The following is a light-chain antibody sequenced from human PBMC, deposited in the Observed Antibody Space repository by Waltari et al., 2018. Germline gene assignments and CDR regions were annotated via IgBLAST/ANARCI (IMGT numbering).Light chain of an antibody. J-gene: IGKJ1*01. CDR3: QNHERLPAT. V-gene: IGKV3-20*01. CDR1: QSIGKY. CDR2: AAF. Sequence: VLTPSSGTLSLCQGESVTCSCRASQSIGKYLVWYQQRPGQAPRLLIYAAFTRATGIPDRFSGSGYGTDFSLTISRLEPEDFAVYYCQNHERLPATFGQGTKLEIK.